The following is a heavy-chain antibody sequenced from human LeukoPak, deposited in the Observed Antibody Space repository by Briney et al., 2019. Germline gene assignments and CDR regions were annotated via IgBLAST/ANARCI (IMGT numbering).Heavy chain of an antibody. CDR2: INHSGST. D-gene: IGHD2-21*01. CDR3: ARAQAGGDGYYFDF. V-gene: IGHV4-34*01. CDR1: GGAFNNYF. Sequence: PSETLSLTCAVYGGAFNNYFWSWIRQPPGKGLEWIGEINHSGSTNYNPSLKSRVTISVDTSKKQFSLKLSSVSAADTAVYYCARAQAGGDGYYFDFWGQGTLVTVSS. J-gene: IGHJ4*02.